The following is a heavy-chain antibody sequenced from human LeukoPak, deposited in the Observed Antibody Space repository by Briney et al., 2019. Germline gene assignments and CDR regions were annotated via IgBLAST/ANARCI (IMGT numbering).Heavy chain of an antibody. CDR2: IYPSDPDT. J-gene: IGHJ4*02. V-gene: IGHV5-51*01. CDR1: GYSFTSNW. D-gene: IGHD2-2*01. Sequence: GESLKISCKGSGYSFTSNWIGWVRQMPGKGLEWMGVIYPSDPDTRYSPSFQGQVTISADKSISTAYLQWSSLKASDTAMYYCARLVRAYGSSTSYYFDYWGQGTLVTVSS. CDR3: ARLVRAYGSSTSYYFDY.